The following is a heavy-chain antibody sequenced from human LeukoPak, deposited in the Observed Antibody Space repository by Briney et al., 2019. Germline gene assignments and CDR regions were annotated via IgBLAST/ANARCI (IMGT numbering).Heavy chain of an antibody. D-gene: IGHD2-15*01. CDR2: ILPIFGTT. CDR3: ARDGRGGRENWFDP. Sequence: ASVKVSCKASGGTFSNYAFGWVRQAPGQGLEWMGRILPIFGTTNYAQNFQGRVTITADKYTSTVYMELSSLRSEDTAVYYCARDGRGGRENWFDPWGQGTLVTVSS. V-gene: IGHV1-69*06. CDR1: GGTFSNYA. J-gene: IGHJ5*02.